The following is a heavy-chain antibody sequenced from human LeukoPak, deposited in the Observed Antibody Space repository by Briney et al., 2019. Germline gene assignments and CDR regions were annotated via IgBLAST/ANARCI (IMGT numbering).Heavy chain of an antibody. CDR1: RFTFNTYD. V-gene: IGHV3-64*01. D-gene: IGHD1-26*01. J-gene: IGHJ4*02. Sequence: GGSLRLSCAASRFTFNTYDMHWVRQAPGKGLEYVSAITTTGDTTFYANSVKGRFTISRDNSKSTLYLQMGSLRPEDTAVYYCARAPSGSYDYWGQGTLVTVSS. CDR2: ITTTGDTT. CDR3: ARAPSGSYDY.